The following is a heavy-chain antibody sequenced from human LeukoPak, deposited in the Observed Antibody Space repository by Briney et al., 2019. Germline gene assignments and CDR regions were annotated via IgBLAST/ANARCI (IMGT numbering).Heavy chain of an antibody. CDR3: AKDEADSSSPRYYYYYMDV. Sequence: PGRSLSLSCAASGFTFSSYGMHWVRQAPGKGLEWVVVISYDGSNKYYADSVKGRFTISRDNSKNTLYLQMNSLRAEDTAVYYCAKDEADSSSPRYYYYYMDVWGKGTTVTVSS. CDR2: ISYDGSNK. V-gene: IGHV3-30*18. D-gene: IGHD3-22*01. CDR1: GFTFSSYG. J-gene: IGHJ6*03.